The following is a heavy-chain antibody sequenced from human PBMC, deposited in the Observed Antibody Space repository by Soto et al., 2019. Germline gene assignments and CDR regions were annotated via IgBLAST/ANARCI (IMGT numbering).Heavy chain of an antibody. CDR3: ARVSSNYYYDSSGAGAFDI. V-gene: IGHV4-30-2*01. CDR1: CGSISSGGYS. Sequence: SETLSLTCAVSCGSISSGGYSWSWIRQPPGKGLEWIGYIYHSGSTYYNPSLKSRVTISVDRSKNQFSLKLSSVTAADTAVYYCARVSSNYYYDSSGAGAFDIWGQGTMVTVSS. CDR2: IYHSGST. D-gene: IGHD3-22*01. J-gene: IGHJ3*02.